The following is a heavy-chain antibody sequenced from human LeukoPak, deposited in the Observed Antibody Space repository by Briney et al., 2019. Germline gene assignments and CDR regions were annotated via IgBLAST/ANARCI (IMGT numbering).Heavy chain of an antibody. CDR3: ARVGGTNYYYYGMDV. CDR1: GGSISSSGYY. J-gene: IGHJ6*02. V-gene: IGHV4-31*03. CDR2: IYYSGNT. Sequence: SETLSLTCTVSGGSISSSGYYWNWIRQHPGKGLEWIGYIYYSGNTYYNPSLKSRVAMSVDTSKNQFSLKLSSVTAADTAVYYCARVGGTNYYYYGMDVWGQGTTVTVSS. D-gene: IGHD1-26*01.